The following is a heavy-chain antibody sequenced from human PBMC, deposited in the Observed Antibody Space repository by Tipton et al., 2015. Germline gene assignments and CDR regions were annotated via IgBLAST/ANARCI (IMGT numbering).Heavy chain of an antibody. CDR3: ARLEMAHLGGH. V-gene: IGHV4-4*07. Sequence: TLSLTCTVSGGSISTYYWSWIRQAAGKGLEWIGRIHTTGTTYYNPSLKNRVTISVDTSKNQFSLKLSSVTAADTAVYYCARLEMAHLGGHWGQGTLVTVSS. CDR2: IHTTGTT. J-gene: IGHJ1*01. D-gene: IGHD5-24*01. CDR1: GGSISTYY.